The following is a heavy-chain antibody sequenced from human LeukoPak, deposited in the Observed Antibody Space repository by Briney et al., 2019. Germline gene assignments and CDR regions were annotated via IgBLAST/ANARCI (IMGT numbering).Heavy chain of an antibody. D-gene: IGHD3/OR15-3a*01. CDR2: IYADGYT. V-gene: IGHV3-53*04. J-gene: IGHJ6*02. CDR1: GISVSNDY. Sequence: QSGGSLRLSCAASGISVSNDYMSWVRQAPGKGLEWVSAIYADGYTRDAASAKGRFSISRHNSKNTLYLQMHSLRVEDTAVYYCAHLVWEYVGGLDVWGQGTTVTVSS. CDR3: AHLVWEYVGGLDV.